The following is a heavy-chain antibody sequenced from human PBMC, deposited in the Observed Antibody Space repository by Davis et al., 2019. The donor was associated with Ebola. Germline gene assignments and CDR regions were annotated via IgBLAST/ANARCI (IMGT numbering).Heavy chain of an antibody. CDR1: GYTFTSYA. CDR3: ARDLGIAVAGTGDY. J-gene: IGHJ4*02. D-gene: IGHD6-19*01. Sequence: ASVKVSCKASGYTFTSYAMHWVRQAPGQRLEWMGWINAGNGNTKYSQKFQGRVTITRDTSASTAYMELSSLRSEDTAVYYCARDLGIAVAGTGDYWGQGTLVTVSS. V-gene: IGHV1-3*01. CDR2: INAGNGNT.